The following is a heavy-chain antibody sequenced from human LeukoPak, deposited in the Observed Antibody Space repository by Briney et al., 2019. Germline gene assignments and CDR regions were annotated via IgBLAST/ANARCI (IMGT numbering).Heavy chain of an antibody. CDR2: IYYSGST. D-gene: IGHD6-25*01. J-gene: IGHJ4*02. CDR3: ARDRGPRFNY. V-gene: IGHV4-59*01. Sequence: SETLSLTCTVSGGSISSYYWSWIRQPPGKRLGWIGYIYYSGSTNYNPSLKSRVTISVDTSKNQFSLKLSSVTAADTAVYYCARDRGPRFNYWGQGILVTVSS. CDR1: GGSISSYY.